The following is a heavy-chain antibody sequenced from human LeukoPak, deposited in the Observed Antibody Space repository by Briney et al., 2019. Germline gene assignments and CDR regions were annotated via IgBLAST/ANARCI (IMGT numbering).Heavy chain of an antibody. D-gene: IGHD2-2*01. CDR1: GFTFSSYA. V-gene: IGHV3-23*01. CDR2: TSGSGGST. J-gene: IGHJ4*02. CDR3: ARVRSGYCSSISCSQGYFDY. Sequence: PGGSLRLSCAASGFTFSSYAMSWVCQAPGKGLERVSATSGSGGSTYYADSVKGRFTISRDNSKNTLYLQMNSLRAEDTAIYYCARVRSGYCSSISCSQGYFDYWGQGTLVTVSS.